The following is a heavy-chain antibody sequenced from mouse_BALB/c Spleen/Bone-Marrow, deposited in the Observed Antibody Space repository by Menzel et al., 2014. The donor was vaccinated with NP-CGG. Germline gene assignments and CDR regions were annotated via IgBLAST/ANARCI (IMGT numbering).Heavy chain of an antibody. CDR3: ASYGIYIDY. CDR2: IWAGGST. D-gene: IGHD2-1*01. V-gene: IGHV2-9*02. Sequence: QVQLQQSGPGLVAPSQSLSITCTVSGFSLTSYGVHWVRQPPGKGLEWLGVIWAGGSTNYNSALMSRLSISKDNSKSPVFLKMSRLQNEDTAMYYCASYGIYIDYWGQGTTLTVSS. CDR1: GFSLTSYG. J-gene: IGHJ2*01.